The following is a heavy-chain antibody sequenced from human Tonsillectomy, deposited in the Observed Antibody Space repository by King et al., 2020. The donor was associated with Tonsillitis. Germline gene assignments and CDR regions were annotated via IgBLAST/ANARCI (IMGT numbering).Heavy chain of an antibody. J-gene: IGHJ6*02. CDR2: ISYDGNNK. V-gene: IGHV3-30*03. D-gene: IGHD1-26*01. CDR3: ARVIVGATDYHSYSGLDV. CDR1: GFIFSTYV. Sequence: VQLVESGGGVVQSGRSLRLSCAASGFIFSTYVMHWVRQAPGKGLEWVAVISYDGNNKFYADSVKGRFTISRDNSKNTLYLQMNSLRPEDTAVYYCARVIVGATDYHSYSGLDVWGQGTTVTVAS.